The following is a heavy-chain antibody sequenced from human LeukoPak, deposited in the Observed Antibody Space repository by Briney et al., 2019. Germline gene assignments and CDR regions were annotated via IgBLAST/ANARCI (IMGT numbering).Heavy chain of an antibody. D-gene: IGHD6-13*01. CDR2: IYSGGST. Sequence: GGSLRLSCAASGFTVSSNYMSWVRQAPGKGLEWVSVIYSGGSTYYADSVKGRFTISRDNSKNTLYLQMNSLRAEDTAVYYCARGPGYSSNWYFDYWGQGTLATVSS. V-gene: IGHV3-53*01. CDR1: GFTVSSNY. CDR3: ARGPGYSSNWYFDY. J-gene: IGHJ4*02.